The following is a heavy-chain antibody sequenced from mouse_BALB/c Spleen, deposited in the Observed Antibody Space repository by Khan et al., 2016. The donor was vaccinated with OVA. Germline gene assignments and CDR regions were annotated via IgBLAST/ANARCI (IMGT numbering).Heavy chain of an antibody. CDR3: ARDYWFAY. J-gene: IGHJ3*01. CDR1: GFTFSNYA. V-gene: IGHV5-6-5*01. Sequence: EVELVESGGGLVKPGGSLKLSCAASGFTFSNYAMSWVRQSPEKRLEWVASISSGDSTYYPDSVKCRFTISRDNARNILYLQMSSLRSEDTAMYYCARDYWFAYWGQGTLVTVSA. CDR2: ISSGDST.